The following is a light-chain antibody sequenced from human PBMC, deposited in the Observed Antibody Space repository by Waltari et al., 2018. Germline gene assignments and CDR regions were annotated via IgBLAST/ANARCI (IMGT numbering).Light chain of an antibody. J-gene: IGKJ1*01. V-gene: IGKV1-6*01. Sequence: TCRASKGIRDELGWFQQKPGKAPKLLICAASILESGVPLRFSGSGSGTDFTLTITSLQPEDFATYYCFQDYNYPRTFGQGTKVE. CDR3: FQDYNYPRT. CDR2: AAS. CDR1: KGIRDE.